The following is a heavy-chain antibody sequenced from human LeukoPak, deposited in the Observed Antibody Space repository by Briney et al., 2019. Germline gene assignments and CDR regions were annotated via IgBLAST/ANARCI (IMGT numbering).Heavy chain of an antibody. CDR1: GYTFTGYY. CDR2: INPNSGGT. Sequence: GASVKVSCKASGYTFTGYYMHWVRQAPGQGLEWMGWINPNSGGTNYAQKFQGRVTMTRDTSISTAYMGLSRLRSDDTAVYYCARDYYGLIPEIVVVTDLAFDIWGQGTMVTVSS. J-gene: IGHJ3*02. D-gene: IGHD2-21*02. CDR3: ARDYYGLIPEIVVVTDLAFDI. V-gene: IGHV1-2*02.